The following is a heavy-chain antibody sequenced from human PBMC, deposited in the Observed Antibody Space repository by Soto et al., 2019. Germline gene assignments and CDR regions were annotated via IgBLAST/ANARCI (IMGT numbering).Heavy chain of an antibody. J-gene: IGHJ4*02. CDR3: ASEEGYCSSTSCYSGYYFDY. CDR1: GGSFSGYY. CDR2: INHSGST. Sequence: QVQLQQWGAGLLKPSETLSLTCAVYGGSFSGYYWSWIRQPPGKGLEWIGEINHSGSTNYNPSLKSRVTISVDTSKNQFSLKLSSVTAADTAVYYCASEEGYCSSTSCYSGYYFDYWGQGTLVTVSS. D-gene: IGHD2-2*01. V-gene: IGHV4-34*01.